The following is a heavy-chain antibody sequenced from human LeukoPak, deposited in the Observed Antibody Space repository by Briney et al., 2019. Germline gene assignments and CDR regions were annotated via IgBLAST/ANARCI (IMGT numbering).Heavy chain of an antibody. D-gene: IGHD2-21*01. CDR2: NTGSVE. CDR3: ARGSDLASFNELEY. Sequence: GGSLRLSCTASGFTFSDFAMSWFRQPPGKVLEWVSGNTGSVEYYANSVKGRFTVSRDDSKSTLYLQMNSLGVEDTATYYCARGSDLASFNELEYWGQGTLVTVSS. J-gene: IGHJ4*02. V-gene: IGHV3-23*01. CDR1: GFTFSDFA.